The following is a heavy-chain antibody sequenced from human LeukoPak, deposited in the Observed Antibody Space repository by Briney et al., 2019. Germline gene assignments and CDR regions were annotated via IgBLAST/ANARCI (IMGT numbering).Heavy chain of an antibody. CDR3: ARSLLRYCSGGSCYFDY. Sequence: ASVKVSCKASGYTFTSYGISWVRQAPGQGLEWMGWISAYNGNTNYAQKLQGRVTMTTDTSTSTAYMELRSLRSDDTAVYYCARSLLRYCSGGSCYFDYWGQGTLVTVSS. CDR1: GYTFTSYG. CDR2: ISAYNGNT. J-gene: IGHJ4*02. V-gene: IGHV1-18*01. D-gene: IGHD2-15*01.